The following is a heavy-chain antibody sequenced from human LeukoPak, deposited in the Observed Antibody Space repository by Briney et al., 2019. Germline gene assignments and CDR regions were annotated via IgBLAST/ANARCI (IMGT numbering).Heavy chain of an antibody. CDR2: IYYSGST. CDR1: GGSISSSTFY. V-gene: IGHV4-39*01. D-gene: IGHD5-12*01. Sequence: SETLSLTCTVSGGSISSSTFYWGWIRQPPGKGLEWIGSIYYSGSTYYNPSLKSRVTISVDTSKNQFSLKLSSVTAADTAVYYCARQWDIVAAGGPWGQGTLVTVSP. CDR3: ARQWDIVAAGGP. J-gene: IGHJ5*02.